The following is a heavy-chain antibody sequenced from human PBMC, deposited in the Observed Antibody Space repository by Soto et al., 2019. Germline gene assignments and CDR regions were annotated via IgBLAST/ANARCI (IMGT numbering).Heavy chain of an antibody. Sequence: QVQLVQSGAEVKKPGSSVKVSCKASGGTFSSYTISWVRQAPGQGLEWMGRIIPILGIANYAQKFQGRVTSTADKATSTAYMELSSLRSEDTAVYYCARGFLTNWYFDLWGRGTLVTVSS. CDR3: ARGFLTNWYFDL. CDR2: IIPILGIA. J-gene: IGHJ2*01. V-gene: IGHV1-69*02. CDR1: GGTFSSYT. D-gene: IGHD7-27*01.